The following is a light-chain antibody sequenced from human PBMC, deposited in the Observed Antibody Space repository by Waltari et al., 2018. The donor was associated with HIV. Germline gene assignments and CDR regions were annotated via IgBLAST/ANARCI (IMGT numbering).Light chain of an antibody. Sequence: QSVLTQPPSVSAAPGQKVPISCSGSSSNPGHNYVSWYQQLPGTAPKLLIYDNNQRPSGIPDRYSGSKSGTSATLGITGLQTGDEADYYCGTWDSSLSARVFGGGTKVTVL. CDR1: SSNPGHNY. V-gene: IGLV1-51*01. CDR3: GTWDSSLSARV. CDR2: DNN. J-gene: IGLJ3*02.